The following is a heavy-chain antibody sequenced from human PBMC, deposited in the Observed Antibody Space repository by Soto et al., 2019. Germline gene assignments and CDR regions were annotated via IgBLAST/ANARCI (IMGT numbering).Heavy chain of an antibody. CDR2: ISNSGGGT. V-gene: IGHV3-64*01. Sequence: SLRLSCAATRFTFSKYAMHGVRQAPGKGLEYVSGISNSGGGTYHANSVKGRFTISRDNSKNTLYLQMGSLRDEDMAVYYCARRDGSGSFPHYGMDVWGQGTTVTV. D-gene: IGHD3-10*01. CDR3: ARRDGSGSFPHYGMDV. CDR1: RFTFSKYA. J-gene: IGHJ6*02.